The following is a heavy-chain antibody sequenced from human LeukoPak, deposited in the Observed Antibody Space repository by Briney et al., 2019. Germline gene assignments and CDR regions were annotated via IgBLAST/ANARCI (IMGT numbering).Heavy chain of an antibody. CDR1: GFTFSSYA. V-gene: IGHV4-59*01. CDR3: ARDRLQLQS. CDR2: IYYTGNT. J-gene: IGHJ5*01. Sequence: GSLRLSCAASGFTFSSYAMSWVRQAPGKGLEWIGYIYYTGNTNYNPSLKSRVTISVDTSKNQFSLKLSSVTAADTAVYFCARDRLQLQSWGHGTLVTVSS. D-gene: IGHD1-1*01.